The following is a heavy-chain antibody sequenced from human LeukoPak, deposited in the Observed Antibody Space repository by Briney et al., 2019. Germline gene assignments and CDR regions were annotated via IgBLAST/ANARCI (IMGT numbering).Heavy chain of an antibody. D-gene: IGHD2-2*01. J-gene: IGHJ6*02. V-gene: IGHV3-30*18. CDR1: GFTFSSYG. Sequence: GGSLRLSCAASGFTFSSYGMHLVRQAPGKGLEWVAVISYDGSNKYYADSVKGRFTISRDNSKNTLYLQMNSLRAEDTAVYYCAKDRHNKYQLPRYYYYYGMDVWGQGTTVTVSS. CDR3: AKDRHNKYQLPRYYYYYGMDV. CDR2: ISYDGSNK.